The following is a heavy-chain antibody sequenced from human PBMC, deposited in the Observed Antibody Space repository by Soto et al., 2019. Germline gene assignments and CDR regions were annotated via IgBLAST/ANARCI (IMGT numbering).Heavy chain of an antibody. CDR1: GYTFTSYY. CDR2: INPSGGST. Sequence: ASVKVSCKASGYTFTSYYMHWVRQAPGQGLEWMGIINPSGGSTSYAQKFQGRVTMTRDTSTSTVYMELSSLRSEDTAVYYCAVPTASMYYFDYWGQGTMVTVYS. CDR3: AVPTASMYYFDY. J-gene: IGHJ4*02. V-gene: IGHV1-46*01. D-gene: IGHD2-21*02.